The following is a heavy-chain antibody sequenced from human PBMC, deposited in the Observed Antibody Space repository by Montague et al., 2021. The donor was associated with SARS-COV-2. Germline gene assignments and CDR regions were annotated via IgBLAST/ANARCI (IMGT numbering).Heavy chain of an antibody. J-gene: IGHJ4*02. CDR1: GGSISSSSYY. Sequence: SETLSLTCTVSGGSISSSSYYWGWIRQPPGKGLEWIGTIDYSGSTYYNPSLKSRLTVNVDTSRNRFSLKLSSVTAADTAVYYCARRVELRPFDYWGQGTLATISS. CDR3: ARRVELRPFDY. CDR2: IDYSGST. V-gene: IGHV4-39*01. D-gene: IGHD2-15*01.